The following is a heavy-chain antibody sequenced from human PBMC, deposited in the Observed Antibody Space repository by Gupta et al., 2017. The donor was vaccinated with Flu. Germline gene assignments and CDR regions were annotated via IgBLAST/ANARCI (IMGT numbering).Heavy chain of an antibody. Sequence: GYSFTGYYIHWVRQAPGQGLEWMGWINTNKGGTDYAQKFQGRVTMTGDTSITTLYMELSNLRSDDTAIYYCARRGSYFDYWGQGTLVTVSS. J-gene: IGHJ4*02. CDR2: INTNKGGT. CDR3: ARRGSYFDY. CDR1: GYSFTGYY. V-gene: IGHV1-2*02.